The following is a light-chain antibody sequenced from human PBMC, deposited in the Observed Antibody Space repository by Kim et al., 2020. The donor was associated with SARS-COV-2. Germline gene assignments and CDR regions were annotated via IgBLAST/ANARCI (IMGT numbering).Light chain of an antibody. CDR1: EEINNW. V-gene: IGKV1-12*01. Sequence: GDRVSITCRAGEEINNWLAWYQQRPGKAPRLLMFAATSLQSGVPSRFSGSASGTNFTLTITSLQPEDFATYYCQQANSFPRTFGQGTKVDIK. J-gene: IGKJ1*01. CDR2: AAT. CDR3: QQANSFPRT.